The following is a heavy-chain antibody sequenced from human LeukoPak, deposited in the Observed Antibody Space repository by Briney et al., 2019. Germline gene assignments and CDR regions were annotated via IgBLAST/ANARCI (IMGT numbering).Heavy chain of an antibody. D-gene: IGHD3-22*01. CDR1: GGSISSGSYY. J-gene: IGHJ4*02. V-gene: IGHV4-61*02. Sequence: SETLSLTCTASGGSISSGSYYWSWIRQPAGKGLEWIGRIYTSGSTNYNPSLKSRVTISVDTSKNQFSLKLSSVTAADTAVYYCARFGYYDSSAYYFDYWGQGTLVTVSS. CDR2: IYTSGST. CDR3: ARFGYYDSSAYYFDY.